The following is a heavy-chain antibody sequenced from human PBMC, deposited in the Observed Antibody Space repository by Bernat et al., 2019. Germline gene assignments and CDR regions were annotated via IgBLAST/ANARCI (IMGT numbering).Heavy chain of an antibody. CDR3: ARQFCSSISCYIDY. D-gene: IGHD2-2*02. CDR2: IYYTGST. V-gene: IGHV4-39*01. J-gene: IGHJ4*02. CDR1: GGSMTITGFY. Sequence: QLQLQESGPGLVKPSETPSLTCTVSGGSMTITGFYWGWIRLTPGKGLEWTGNIYYTGSTQYNPSLKSRVTISVDTSKNQFSLRMTSVTAADTAVYYCARQFCSSISCYIDYWGPGTRVTVSS.